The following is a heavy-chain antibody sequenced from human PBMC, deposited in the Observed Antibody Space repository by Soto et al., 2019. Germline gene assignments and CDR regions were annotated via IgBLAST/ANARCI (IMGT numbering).Heavy chain of an antibody. V-gene: IGHV3-74*01. CDR2: INGDGSGT. D-gene: IGHD3-10*01. CDR3: ARGIFGSGTANDY. CDR1: GFTFSGSW. Sequence: EVQLVESGGGLVQPGGSLGLSCAASGFTFSGSWMHWVRQAPGKGLVWVSRINGDGSGTSYADFVKGRFTISRDDAKNTLFLQMSGLRAEDTAVYYCARGIFGSGTANDYWGQGTLVTVAS. J-gene: IGHJ4*02.